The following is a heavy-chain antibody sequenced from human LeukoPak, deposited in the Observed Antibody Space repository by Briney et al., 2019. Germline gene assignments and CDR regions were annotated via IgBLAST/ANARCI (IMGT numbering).Heavy chain of an antibody. J-gene: IGHJ4*02. CDR2: ISSSSSYI. CDR3: ASGSGSELDY. V-gene: IGHV3-21*01. CDR1: GFTFSSYS. D-gene: IGHD1-26*01. Sequence: PGGPLRLSCAASGFTFSSYSMNWVRQAPGKGLEWVSSISSSSSYIYYADSVKGRFTISRDNAKNSLYLQMNSLRAEDTAVYYCASGSGSELDYWGQGTLVTVSS.